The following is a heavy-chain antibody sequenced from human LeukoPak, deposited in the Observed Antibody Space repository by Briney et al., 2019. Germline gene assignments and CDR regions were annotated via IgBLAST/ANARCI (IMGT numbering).Heavy chain of an antibody. J-gene: IGHJ6*03. CDR1: GYTFTSYY. V-gene: IGHV1-2*02. D-gene: IGHD1-26*01. CDR2: INPNSGGT. CDR3: ARVPGDYYYYYMDV. Sequence: ASVKVSCKASGYTFTSYYMHWVRQAPGQGLEWMGWINPNSGGTNYAQKFQGRVTMTRDTSISTAYMELSRLRSDDTAVYYCARVPGDYYYYYMDVWGKGTTVTISS.